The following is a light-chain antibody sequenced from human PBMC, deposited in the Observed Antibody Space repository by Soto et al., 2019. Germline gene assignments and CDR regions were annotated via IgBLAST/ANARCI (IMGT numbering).Light chain of an antibody. J-gene: IGLJ3*02. CDR1: ISDVGGYNF. V-gene: IGLV2-11*01. CDR2: DVS. CDR3: CSYAGTYTLWV. Sequence: QSALTQPRSVSRSPGQSVTISCTGTISDVGGYNFVSWYQQYPGKAPKLIIYDVSKRPSGVPDRFSGSKSGNTASLTISGLQAEDEADYYCCSYAGTYTLWVFGGGTKLTVL.